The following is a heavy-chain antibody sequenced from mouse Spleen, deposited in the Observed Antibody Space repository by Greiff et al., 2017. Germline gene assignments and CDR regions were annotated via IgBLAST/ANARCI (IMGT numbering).Heavy chain of an antibody. CDR2: ISSGGGNT. J-gene: IGHJ4*01. CDR1: GFTFSSYA. D-gene: IGHD1-1*01. V-gene: IGHV5-9-3*01. Sequence: EVQLQQSGGGLVKLGGSLKLSCAASGFTFSSYAMSWVRQTPEKRLEWVATISSGGGNTYYPDSVKGRFTISRDNAKNTLYLQMSSLKSEDTAMYYCASLRIPYAMDYWGQGTSVTVSS. CDR3: ASLRIPYAMDY.